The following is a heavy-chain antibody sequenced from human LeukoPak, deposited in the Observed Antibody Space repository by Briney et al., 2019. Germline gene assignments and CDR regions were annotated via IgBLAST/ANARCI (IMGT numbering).Heavy chain of an antibody. V-gene: IGHV3-30*02. CDR3: ARGGRTGYFRCDY. Sequence: GGSLRLSCAPSGFTFRNYNMHWVRQAPGKGRKGVAFIRYDGINKDYTDSVKGRFTISRDHSKNTLYPQMTSLRAEDTAMYYCARGGRTGYFRCDYWGQGTLVPVSS. CDR1: GFTFRNYN. D-gene: IGHD3/OR15-3a*01. J-gene: IGHJ4*02. CDR2: IRYDGINK.